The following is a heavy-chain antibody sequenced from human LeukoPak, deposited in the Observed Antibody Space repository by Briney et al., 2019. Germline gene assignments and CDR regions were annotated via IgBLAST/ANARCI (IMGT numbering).Heavy chain of an antibody. J-gene: IGHJ4*02. CDR3: ARDGEGQGGDIVVVPADY. CDR2: ISSSSSYI. V-gene: IGHV3-21*01. CDR1: GFTFSSYS. D-gene: IGHD2-2*01. Sequence: GGSLRLSCAASGFTFSSYSMNWVRQAPGKGLEWVSSISSSSSYIYYADSVKGRFTISRDNAKNSLYLQMNSLRAEDTAVYYCARDGEGQGGDIVVVPADYWGQGTLVTVSS.